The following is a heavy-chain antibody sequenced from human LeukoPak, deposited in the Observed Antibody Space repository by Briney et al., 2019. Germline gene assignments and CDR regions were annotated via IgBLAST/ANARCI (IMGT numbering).Heavy chain of an antibody. CDR1: GFSFSSYA. V-gene: IGHV3-23*01. D-gene: IGHD2-2*01. J-gene: IGHJ4*02. Sequence: GGSLRLSCAASGFSFSSYAMSWVRQAPGKGLEWVSSISDVSDGVSSTFYADSVQGRFTISRDNSKNTLYLYMNSLRAEDTAVYYCAKDHIVVVPSPIDYWGQGTLVTVSS. CDR2: ISDVSDGVSST. CDR3: AKDHIVVVPSPIDY.